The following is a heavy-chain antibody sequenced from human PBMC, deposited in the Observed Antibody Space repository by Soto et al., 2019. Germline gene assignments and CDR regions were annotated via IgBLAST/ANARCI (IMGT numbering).Heavy chain of an antibody. CDR3: AKDRKCDFPRGWGLDH. Sequence: EVQLVESGGGVVQFGRSLRLSCEASGFPFDDHAMHWVRQVPGKGLEWVSGISWSSDDVGYVDSVKGRFTISRDNVRNFLYLQMDSLTTDDTAVYFCAKDRKCDFPRGWGLDHWGQGTLVTVSS. V-gene: IGHV3-9*01. CDR2: ISWSSDDV. CDR1: GFPFDDHA. D-gene: IGHD6-19*01. J-gene: IGHJ4*02.